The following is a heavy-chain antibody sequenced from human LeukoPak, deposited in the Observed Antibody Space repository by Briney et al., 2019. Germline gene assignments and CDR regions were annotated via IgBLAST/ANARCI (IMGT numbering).Heavy chain of an antibody. CDR1: GGSISRYY. D-gene: IGHD2-15*01. J-gene: IGHJ6*02. CDR2: IYYSGST. V-gene: IGHV4-59*01. CDR3: ARGYCSGGSCRIYGMDV. Sequence: PSETLSLTCTVSGGSISRYYWSWIRQPPGKGLEWIGYIYYSGSTNYNPSLKSRVTISVDTSKNQSSLKLSSVTAADTAVYYCARGYCSGGSCRIYGMDVWGQGTTVTVSS.